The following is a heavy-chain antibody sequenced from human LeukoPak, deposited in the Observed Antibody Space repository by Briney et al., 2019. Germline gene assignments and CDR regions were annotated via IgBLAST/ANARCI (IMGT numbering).Heavy chain of an antibody. CDR2: ISGSGGST. Sequence: PGGSLRLSCAASGFTFSSYAMSWVRQAPGKGLEWVSAISGSGGSTYYADTVKGRFTISRDNSKNTLYLQMNSLRAEDTAVYYCAKGSNYDYVYLHHWGQGTLVTVSS. V-gene: IGHV3-23*01. CDR3: AKGSNYDYVYLHH. D-gene: IGHD3-16*01. CDR1: GFTFSSYA. J-gene: IGHJ4*02.